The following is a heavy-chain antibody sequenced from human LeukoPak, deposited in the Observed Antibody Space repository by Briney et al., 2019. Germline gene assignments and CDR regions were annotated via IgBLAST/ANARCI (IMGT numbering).Heavy chain of an antibody. CDR1: GGSISSYY. CDR3: ARISNGDYSDY. D-gene: IGHD2/OR15-2a*01. CDR2: IYYSGST. Sequence: SETLSLTCTVSGGSISSYYWSWIRQPPGKGLEWIGYIYYSGSTNYNPSLKSRVTISVGKSKNQFSLKLSSVTAADTAVYYCARISNGDYSDYWGQGTLVTVSS. J-gene: IGHJ4*02. V-gene: IGHV4-59*12.